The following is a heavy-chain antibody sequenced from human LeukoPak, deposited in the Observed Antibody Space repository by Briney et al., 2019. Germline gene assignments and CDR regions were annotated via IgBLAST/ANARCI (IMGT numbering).Heavy chain of an antibody. J-gene: IGHJ3*02. Sequence: PGGSLRLSCAASGFTFSSYGMHWVRQAPGKGLEWVAVISYDGSNKYYADSVKGRFTISRDNSKNTLYLQMNSLRAEDTAVYYCSKGGWSPPDAFDIWGQGTMVTVSS. CDR3: SKGGWSPPDAFDI. D-gene: IGHD1-26*01. CDR2: ISYDGSNK. CDR1: GFTFSSYG. V-gene: IGHV3-30*18.